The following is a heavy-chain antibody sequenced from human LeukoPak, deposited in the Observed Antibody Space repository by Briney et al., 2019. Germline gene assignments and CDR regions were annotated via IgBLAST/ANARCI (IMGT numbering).Heavy chain of an antibody. CDR2: IIPIFGTA. CDR1: GGTFSSYA. D-gene: IGHD6-6*01. CDR3: ARSVAARPSAHYYYYYYMDV. V-gene: IGHV1-69*05. Sequence: SVKVSCKASGGTFSSYAISWVRQAPGQGLEWMGRIIPIFGTANYAQKSQGRVTITTDESTSTAYMELSSLRSEDTAVYYCARSVAARPSAHYYYYYYMDVWGKGTTVTVSS. J-gene: IGHJ6*03.